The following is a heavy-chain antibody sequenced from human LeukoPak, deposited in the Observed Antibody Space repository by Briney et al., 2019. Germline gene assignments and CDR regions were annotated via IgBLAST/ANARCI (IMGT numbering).Heavy chain of an antibody. D-gene: IGHD4-17*01. V-gene: IGHV3-23*01. Sequence: GGSLTLSCAAYGFTFSNYALGWVPQAQGKGLKWVQFISSSADNTYHEDSVKGRFTISRDNSKNTLYLQMNSLRAEDTALYYCAKLTTWNTHYPIDYWGQGTLVTVSS. CDR2: ISSSADNT. CDR3: AKLTTWNTHYPIDY. CDR1: GFTFSNYA. J-gene: IGHJ4*02.